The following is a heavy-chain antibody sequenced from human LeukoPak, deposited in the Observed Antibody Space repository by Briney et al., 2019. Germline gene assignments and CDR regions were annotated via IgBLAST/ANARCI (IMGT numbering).Heavy chain of an antibody. Sequence: GASVKVSCKASGGTFSSYAISWVRQAPGQGLEWMGRIIPIFGTANYAQEFQGRVTITADKSTSTAYMELSSLRSEDTAVYYCARAAVEMATIHFDYWGQGTLVTVSS. CDR3: ARAAVEMATIHFDY. D-gene: IGHD5-24*01. CDR1: GGTFSSYA. V-gene: IGHV1-69*06. CDR2: IIPIFGTA. J-gene: IGHJ4*02.